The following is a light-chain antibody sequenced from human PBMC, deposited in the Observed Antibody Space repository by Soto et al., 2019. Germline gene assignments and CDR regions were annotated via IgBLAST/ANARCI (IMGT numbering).Light chain of an antibody. CDR1: NSNIGRNT. CDR2: SND. Sequence: QSVLTQSTSASGTPGQRVTISCSGTNSNIGRNTVDWYQHLPGTAPKLLIYSNDQRPSGVPDRFSGSKSGTSAALAISGLQSEDEADYYCAAWDDSLNGLVFGTGTKLTVL. V-gene: IGLV1-44*01. J-gene: IGLJ1*01. CDR3: AAWDDSLNGLV.